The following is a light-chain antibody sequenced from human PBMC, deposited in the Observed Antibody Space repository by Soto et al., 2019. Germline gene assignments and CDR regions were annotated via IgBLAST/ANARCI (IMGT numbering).Light chain of an antibody. V-gene: IGKV3-15*01. CDR2: GAS. J-gene: IGKJ1*01. Sequence: EIGMTQSPATLSVSPGDRATLSCRASQSVSSNLAWYQQKPGQAPMLLVYGASTRSAGIPDRFSGGGYGTEFTLTISSLQSEDLAVYYCQQYNNWPPWTFDPGTKGEIK. CDR1: QSVSSN. CDR3: QQYNNWPPWT.